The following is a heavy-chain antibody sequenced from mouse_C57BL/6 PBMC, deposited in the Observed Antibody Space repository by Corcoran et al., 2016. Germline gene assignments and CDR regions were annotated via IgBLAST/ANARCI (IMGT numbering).Heavy chain of an antibody. J-gene: IGHJ1*03. Sequence: NMDWVKQSHGKSLEWIGDINPNNGGTIYNQKFKGKATLTVDKSSSTAYMELRSLTSEDTAVYYCARGEWLLRYFDVWGTGTTVTVSS. CDR2: INPNNGGT. V-gene: IGHV1-18*01. CDR1: N. CDR3: ARGEWLLRYFDV. D-gene: IGHD2-3*01.